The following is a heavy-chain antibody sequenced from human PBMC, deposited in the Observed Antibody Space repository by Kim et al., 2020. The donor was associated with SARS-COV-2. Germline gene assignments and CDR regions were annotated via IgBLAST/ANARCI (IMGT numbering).Heavy chain of an antibody. CDR2: INAGNGNT. CDR1: GYTFTSYA. J-gene: IGHJ4*02. V-gene: IGHV1-3*01. Sequence: ASVKVSCKASGYTFTSYAMHWVRQAPGQRLEWMGWINAGNGNTKYSQKFQGRVTITRDTSASTAYMELSSLRSEDTAVYYCARDRFNGVSGSSKLNFDYWGQGTLVTVSS. D-gene: IGHD3-10*01. CDR3: ARDRFNGVSGSSKLNFDY.